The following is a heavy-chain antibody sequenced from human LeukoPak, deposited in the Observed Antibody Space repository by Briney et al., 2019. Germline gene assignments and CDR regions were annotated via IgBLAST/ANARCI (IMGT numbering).Heavy chain of an antibody. D-gene: IGHD3-22*01. J-gene: IGHJ4*02. V-gene: IGHV1-18*01. Sequence: ASVKVSCKASGGTFSSYAISWVRQAPGQGLEWMGWISAYNGNTNYAQKLQGRVTMTTDTSTSTAYMELRSLRSDDTAVYYCARYYDSSGYYYTPFDYWGQGTLVTVSS. CDR1: GGTFSSYA. CDR3: ARYYDSSGYYYTPFDY. CDR2: ISAYNGNT.